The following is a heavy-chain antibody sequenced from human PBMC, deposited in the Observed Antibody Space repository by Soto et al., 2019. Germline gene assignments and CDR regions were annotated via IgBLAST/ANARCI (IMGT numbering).Heavy chain of an antibody. CDR2: ISSSSSYI. V-gene: IGHV3-21*01. CDR3: ARAGSIWSGYYPPFDY. D-gene: IGHD3-3*01. J-gene: IGHJ4*02. CDR1: GFTFSSYS. Sequence: GGSLRLSCAASGFTFSSYSMNWVRQAPGKGLEWVSSISSSSSYIYYADSVKGRFTISRDNAKNSLYLQMNSLRAEDTAVYYCARAGSIWSGYYPPFDYWGQGTLVTVSS.